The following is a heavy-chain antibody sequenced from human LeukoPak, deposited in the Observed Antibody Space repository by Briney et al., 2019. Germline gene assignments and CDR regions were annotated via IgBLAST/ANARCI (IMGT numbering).Heavy chain of an antibody. D-gene: IGHD1-1*01. CDR1: GITFGDYG. CDR3: STDYWRLGFDY. Sequence: GGSLRLSCTASGITFGDYGVSWFRQAPGKGLEWLGFIRSKTYGRTTEDAASVRGRFTLSRDDSKNIVYLEMNILRAEDTAVYYCSTDYWRLGFDYWGQGTLVTVSS. J-gene: IGHJ4*02. CDR2: IRSKTYGRTT. V-gene: IGHV3-49*03.